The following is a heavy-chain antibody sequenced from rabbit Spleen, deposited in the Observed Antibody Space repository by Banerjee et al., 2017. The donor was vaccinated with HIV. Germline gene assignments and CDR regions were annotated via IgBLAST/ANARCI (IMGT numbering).Heavy chain of an antibody. CDR2: INAITGKA. CDR3: ARDAGSGPYIDGYFDL. J-gene: IGHJ4*01. CDR1: GFPYSDQAV. Sequence: QEQLVESGGGLVHPEGSLTLTCKASGFPYSDQAVMCWVRQAPGKGLQWIACINAITGKAVYATWAKGRFTFSKTSSTTVTLQMTSLTVADMATYFCARDAGSGPYIDGYFDLWGPGTLVTVS. D-gene: IGHD8-1*01. V-gene: IGHV1S45*01.